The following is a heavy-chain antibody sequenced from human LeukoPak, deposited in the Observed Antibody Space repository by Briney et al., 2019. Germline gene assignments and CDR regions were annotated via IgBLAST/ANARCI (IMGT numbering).Heavy chain of an antibody. V-gene: IGHV4-39*07. D-gene: IGHD6-19*01. Sequence: SETLSLTCTVSGGSISSSSYYWGWIRQPPGKGLEWIGSIYYSGSTYYNPSLKSRVTISINTSKNQFSLKLTSVTAADTAVYYCARAGGSGLIDYWGQGTLVTVSS. J-gene: IGHJ4*02. CDR1: GGSISSSSYY. CDR3: ARAGGSGLIDY. CDR2: IYYSGST.